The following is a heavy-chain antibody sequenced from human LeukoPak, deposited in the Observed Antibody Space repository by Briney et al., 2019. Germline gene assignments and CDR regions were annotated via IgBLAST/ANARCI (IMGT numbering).Heavy chain of an antibody. Sequence: GGYLRLSCAASGFTFSSYAMTWVRQAPGKGLEWVSAISGSGGSTYYADSVKGRFTISRDNSKNTLYLQMNSLRAEDTAVYYCAKSDSSGYYLRRFDYWGQGTLVTVSS. CDR3: AKSDSSGYYLRRFDY. J-gene: IGHJ4*02. CDR2: ISGSGGST. D-gene: IGHD3-22*01. V-gene: IGHV3-23*01. CDR1: GFTFSSYA.